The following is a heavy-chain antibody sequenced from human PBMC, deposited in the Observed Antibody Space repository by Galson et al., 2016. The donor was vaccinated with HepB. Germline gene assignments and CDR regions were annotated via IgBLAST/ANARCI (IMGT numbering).Heavy chain of an antibody. V-gene: IGHV1-18*04. CDR3: GRGAYCTGGSCYSYY. J-gene: IGHJ4*02. Sequence: SVKVSCKASGYTFTTYGITWVRQAPGQGLEWMGWISAYDGKTNFVHKLQDRLTMTTDTSTSTAYLELRSLRSDDTAVYYCGRGAYCTGGSCYSYYWGQGSLFTFTS. CDR1: GYTFTTYG. D-gene: IGHD2-15*01. CDR2: ISAYDGKT.